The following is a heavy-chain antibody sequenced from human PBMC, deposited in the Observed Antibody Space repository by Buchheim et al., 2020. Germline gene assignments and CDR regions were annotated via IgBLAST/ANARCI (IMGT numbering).Heavy chain of an antibody. D-gene: IGHD3-22*01. CDR1: GFTFSSYG. CDR3: ARALYYDSSDYFDY. CDR2: IWYDGSNK. J-gene: IGHJ4*02. V-gene: IGHV3-33*01. Sequence: VQLVESGGGLVQPGRSLRLSCAASGFTFSSYGMHWVRQAPGKGLEWVAVIWYDGSNKYYADSVKGRFTISRDNSKNTLYLQMNSLRAEDTAVYYCARALYYDSSDYFDYWGQGTL.